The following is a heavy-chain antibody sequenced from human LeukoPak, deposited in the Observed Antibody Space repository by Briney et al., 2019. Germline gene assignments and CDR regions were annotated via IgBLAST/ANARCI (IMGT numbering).Heavy chain of an antibody. CDR1: RGSISGGGYY. V-gene: IGHV4-39*07. CDR3: ARHRQKLSSSAPLDY. CDR2: IFYSGST. J-gene: IGHJ4*02. Sequence: PSETLSLTCTVSRGSISGGGYYWGWIRQPPGKGLEWIGIIFYSGSTYYSPSLKSRVTISADTSKNQVSLTLTSVTAADTAVYYCARHRQKLSSSAPLDYWGQGTLVTVSS. D-gene: IGHD6-6*01.